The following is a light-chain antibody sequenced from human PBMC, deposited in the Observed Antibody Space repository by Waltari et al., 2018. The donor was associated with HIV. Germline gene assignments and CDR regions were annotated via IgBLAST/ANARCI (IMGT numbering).Light chain of an antibody. CDR2: DAS. V-gene: IGKV3-15*01. CDR1: QSVSKS. CDR3: QQYDNWPPGT. J-gene: IGKJ3*01. Sequence: EIVMTQSPATLSVSTGDRATLSCRTSQSVSKSLAWYQQKPGQAPRLLIYDASTRATGIPARFSGSGSGTVFTLTVSSLQTDDFAVYYCQQYDNWPPGTFGPGTRVEVK.